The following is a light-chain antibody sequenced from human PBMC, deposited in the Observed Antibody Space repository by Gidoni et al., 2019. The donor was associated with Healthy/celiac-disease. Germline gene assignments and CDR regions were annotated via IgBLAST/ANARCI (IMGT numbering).Light chain of an antibody. CDR2: EVS. J-gene: IGLJ1*01. Sequence: QSALTQPASVSGSPRQSIPISCTGTSSDVGSYNLVSWYQQHPGKAPKLMIYEVSKRPAGVSNRFSGAKSGNTASLTISGLQAEDEADDYCCSYAGSSTLDVFGTGTKVTVL. CDR1: SSDVGSYNL. CDR3: CSYAGSSTLDV. V-gene: IGLV2-23*02.